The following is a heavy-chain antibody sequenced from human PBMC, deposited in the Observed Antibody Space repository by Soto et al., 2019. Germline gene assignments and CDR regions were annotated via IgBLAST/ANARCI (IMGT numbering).Heavy chain of an antibody. CDR2: ISSSSSYI. J-gene: IGHJ3*02. CDR1: GFTFSSYS. CDR3: QTDSDGGGAFDI. D-gene: IGHD2-15*01. V-gene: IGHV3-21*01. Sequence: PGGSLRLSCAASGFTFSSYSMNWVRQAPGKGLEWVSSISSSSSYIYYADSVKGRFTISRDNAKNSLYLQMNSLRAEDTAVYYCQTDSDGGGAFDIWGQGTMVTVSS.